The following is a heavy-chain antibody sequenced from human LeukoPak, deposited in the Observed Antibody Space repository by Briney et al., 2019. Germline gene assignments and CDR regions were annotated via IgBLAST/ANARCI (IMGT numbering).Heavy chain of an antibody. CDR3: ARDFFALLDYYDSSGYYPGSMDV. J-gene: IGHJ6*03. Sequence: GASVKVSCKASGYTFTSYGIRWVRQAPGQGLEWMGWISAYNGNTNYAQKLQGRVTMTTDTSTSTAYMELRSLRSDDTVVYYCARDFFALLDYYDSSGYYPGSMDVWGKGTTVTVSS. CDR2: ISAYNGNT. D-gene: IGHD3-22*01. CDR1: GYTFTSYG. V-gene: IGHV1-18*01.